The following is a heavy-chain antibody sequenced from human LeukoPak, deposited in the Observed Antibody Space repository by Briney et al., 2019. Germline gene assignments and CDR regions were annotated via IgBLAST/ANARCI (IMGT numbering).Heavy chain of an antibody. Sequence: GGSLRLSCAASGFTFSSYAMSWVRQAPGKGLEWVSTISGSGGSTYYADSVKGRFTISRDNPKNTLYLQMNSLRAEDTALYYCAHQNIAVRPGVTYCGQGTLVTVSS. CDR2: ISGSGGST. CDR1: GFTFSSYA. CDR3: AHQNIAVRPGVTY. J-gene: IGHJ4*02. V-gene: IGHV3-23*01. D-gene: IGHD6-6*01.